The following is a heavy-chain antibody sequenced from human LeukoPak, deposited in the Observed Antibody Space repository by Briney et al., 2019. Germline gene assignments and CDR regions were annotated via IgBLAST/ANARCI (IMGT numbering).Heavy chain of an antibody. J-gene: IGHJ4*02. CDR3: ASLRSSGSYLDY. CDR2: IIPIFGTA. D-gene: IGHD1-26*01. CDR1: GGTFSSYA. V-gene: IGHV1-69*13. Sequence: GASVKVSCKASGGTFSSYAISWVRQAPGQGLEWMGGIIPIFGTANYAQKFQGRVTITADESTSTAYMELSSLRSEDTAVYYCASLRSSGSYLDYWGQGTLVTVSS.